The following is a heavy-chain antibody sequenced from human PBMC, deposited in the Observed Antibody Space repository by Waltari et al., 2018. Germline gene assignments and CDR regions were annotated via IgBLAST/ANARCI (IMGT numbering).Heavy chain of an antibody. J-gene: IGHJ4*02. CDR2: VIPIFGTA. Sequence: QVQLVQSGAEVKKPGSSVKVSCKASGGTFSSYAISWVRQAPGPGLEWMGGVIPIFGTANYAQKFQGRVTITADKSTSTAYMELSSLRSEDTAVYYCARADYYDSSGYYHRQGAGDYWGQGTLVAVSS. V-gene: IGHV1-69*14. CDR1: GGTFSSYA. CDR3: ARADYYDSSGYYHRQGAGDY. D-gene: IGHD3-22*01.